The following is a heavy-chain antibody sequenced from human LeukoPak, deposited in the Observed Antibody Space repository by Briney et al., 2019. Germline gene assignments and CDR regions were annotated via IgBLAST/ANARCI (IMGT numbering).Heavy chain of an antibody. Sequence: GGSLRLSCAASGFSFSSYSMNWVRQAPGKGLEWVSAIGGSGGSTYYADSVKGRFTISRDNSKNTLYLQMNSLRAEDTAIYYCAKSRGSYWVPEFDYWGQGTLVTVSS. V-gene: IGHV3-23*01. CDR3: AKSRGSYWVPEFDY. D-gene: IGHD1-26*01. J-gene: IGHJ4*02. CDR2: IGGSGGST. CDR1: GFSFSSYS.